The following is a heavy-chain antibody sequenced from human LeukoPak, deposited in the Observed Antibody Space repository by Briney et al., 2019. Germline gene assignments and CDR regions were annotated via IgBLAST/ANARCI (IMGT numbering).Heavy chain of an antibody. V-gene: IGHV4-59*01. CDR1: GGSISSYY. Sequence: PSETLSLTCTGSGGSISSYYWSWIRQPPGKGLEWMGYIYYSGSTNYNPSLKSRVTISVDTSKNQFSLKLSSVTAADTAVYYCARRSTNSCYSTYGNFEHWGQGTLVTVS. CDR2: IYYSGST. D-gene: IGHD4-11*01. CDR3: ARRSTNSCYSTYGNFEH. J-gene: IGHJ1*01.